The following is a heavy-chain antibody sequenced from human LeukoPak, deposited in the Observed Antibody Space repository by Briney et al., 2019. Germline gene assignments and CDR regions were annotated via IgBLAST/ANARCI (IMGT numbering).Heavy chain of an antibody. CDR2: IKPDGSEK. CDR3: ARVVGTDEGADY. D-gene: IGHD1-7*01. V-gene: IGHV3-7*04. CDR1: GFTFRNYW. Sequence: GGSLRLSCAAWGFTFRNYWMICLRQAPGKGLEWVANIKPDGSEKRYVDSVKGRFTISRDNAKNSLYLQMNSLRAEDTAVYYCARVVGTDEGADYWGQGTLVTVSS. J-gene: IGHJ4*02.